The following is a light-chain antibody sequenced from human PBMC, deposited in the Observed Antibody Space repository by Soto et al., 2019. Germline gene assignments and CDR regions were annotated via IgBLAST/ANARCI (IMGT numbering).Light chain of an antibody. CDR2: EVD. J-gene: IGLJ1*01. V-gene: IGLV2-14*01. CDR1: SSDVGGYNY. CDR3: SSYTSSNTLV. Sequence: QSVLAQPASVSGSPGQSTIISCTGTSSDVGGYNYVSWYQQHPGKAPKFLIYEVDNRASGVSDRFSGSKSGNTASLTISGLQAEDEADYYCSSYTSSNTLVSGTGTKVTV.